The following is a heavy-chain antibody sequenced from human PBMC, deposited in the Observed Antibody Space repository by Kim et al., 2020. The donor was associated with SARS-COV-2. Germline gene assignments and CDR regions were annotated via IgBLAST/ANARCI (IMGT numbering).Heavy chain of an antibody. CDR3: ARAAGFGEFAFDI. Sequence: YNPSLKSRVTISVDTSKNQFSLKLSSVTAADTAVYYCARAAGFGEFAFDIWGQGTMVTVSS. J-gene: IGHJ3*02. V-gene: IGHV4-30-2*04. D-gene: IGHD3-10*01.